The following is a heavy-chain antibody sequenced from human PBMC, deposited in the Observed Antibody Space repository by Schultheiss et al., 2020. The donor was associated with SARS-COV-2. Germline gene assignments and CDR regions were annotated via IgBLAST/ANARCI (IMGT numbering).Heavy chain of an antibody. V-gene: IGHV4-59*12. J-gene: IGHJ6*03. CDR2: IYYSGST. D-gene: IGHD2-2*01. CDR1: GGSISSYY. Sequence: GSLRLSCTVSGGSISSYYWSWIRQHPGKGLEWIGYIYYSGSTNYNPSLKSRVTISVDTSKNQFSLKLSSVTAADTAVYYCARGSIVVVPAVYYYYYYMDVWGKGTTVTVSS. CDR3: ARGSIVVVPAVYYYYYYMDV.